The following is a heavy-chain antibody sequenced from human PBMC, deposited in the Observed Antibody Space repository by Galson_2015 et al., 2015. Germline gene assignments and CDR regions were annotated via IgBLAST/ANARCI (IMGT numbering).Heavy chain of an antibody. J-gene: IGHJ5*02. CDR1: GYTFTSYG. D-gene: IGHD2-2*01. Sequence: SVKVSCKASGYTFTSYGISWVRRAPGQGLEWIGWISAYNGNTNYAQNLQGRVTMTTDTSTSTAYMELRSLTSDDTALYYCARDQRVGYCSSSSCSPWFDAWGQGTLVTVSS. CDR3: ARDQRVGYCSSSSCSPWFDA. CDR2: ISAYNGNT. V-gene: IGHV1-18*01.